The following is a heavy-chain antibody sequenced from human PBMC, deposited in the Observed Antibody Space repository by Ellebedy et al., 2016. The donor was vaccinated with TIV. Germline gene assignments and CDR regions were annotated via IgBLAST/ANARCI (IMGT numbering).Heavy chain of an antibody. CDR1: GFTFRTYG. J-gene: IGHJ4*02. Sequence: GESLKISCAASGFTFRTYGMHWVRQAPGKGLEWVAVIWYDGGNKYYADSVKGRFTISRDTSEKTLYLQMNSLRVEDTAVYYCARGAQTLIPDYWGQGTLVIVSS. CDR3: ARGAQTLIPDY. CDR2: IWYDGGNK. V-gene: IGHV3-33*01.